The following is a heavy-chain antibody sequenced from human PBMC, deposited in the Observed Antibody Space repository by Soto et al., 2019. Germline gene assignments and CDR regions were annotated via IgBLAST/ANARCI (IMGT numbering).Heavy chain of an antibody. CDR1: GFTFSSYS. CDR3: ARDSVWFGELSLEGTNYGMDV. Sequence: VQLVESGGGLVQPGGSLRLSCAASGFTFSSYSMNWVRQAPGKGLEWVSYISSSSSTIYYADSVKGRFTISRDNAKNSLYLQMNSLRDEDTAVYYCARDSVWFGELSLEGTNYGMDVWGQGTTVTVSS. CDR2: ISSSSSTI. D-gene: IGHD3-10*01. J-gene: IGHJ6*02. V-gene: IGHV3-48*02.